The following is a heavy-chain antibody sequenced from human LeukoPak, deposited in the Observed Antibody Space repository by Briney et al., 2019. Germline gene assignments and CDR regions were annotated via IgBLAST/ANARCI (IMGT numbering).Heavy chain of an antibody. J-gene: IGHJ4*02. V-gene: IGHV5-51*01. CDR3: ARRAYCGGDCYTDY. CDR2: IYPGDSDT. Sequence: GESLKISCKGSGYSFINYWIAWVRQMPGKGREWMGMIYPGDSDTRYSPSFQGQVTISADKSISTAYLQWNSLKASDTAMYYCARRAYCGGDCYTDYWGQGTLVTVSS. CDR1: GYSFINYW. D-gene: IGHD2-21*02.